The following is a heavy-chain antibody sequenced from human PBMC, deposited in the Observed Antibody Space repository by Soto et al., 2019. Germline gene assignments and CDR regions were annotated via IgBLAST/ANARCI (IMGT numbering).Heavy chain of an antibody. CDR2: ISYDGSNK. D-gene: IGHD3-22*01. CDR3: ATSRDSSGYTVFDY. CDR1: GVTFSSYA. V-gene: IGHV3-30-3*01. J-gene: IGHJ4*02. Sequence: LRLSCAASGVTFSSYAMHFVRQAPGKGLEWVAVISYDGSNKYYADSVKGRFTISRDNSKNTLYLQMNSLRAEDTAVYYCATSRDSSGYTVFDYWGQGTLVTVSS.